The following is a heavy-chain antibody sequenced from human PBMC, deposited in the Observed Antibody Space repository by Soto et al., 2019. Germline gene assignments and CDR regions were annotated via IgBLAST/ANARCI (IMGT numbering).Heavy chain of an antibody. CDR3: ARDGGATDGDY. CDR1: GFTFSSYS. D-gene: IGHD1-26*01. J-gene: IGHJ4*02. V-gene: IGHV3-21*01. CDR2: ISSSSYI. Sequence: GGSLRLSCAASGFTFSSYSMNWVRQAPGKGLEWVSSISSSSYIYYADSVKGRFTISRDNAKNSLYLQMNSLRAEDTAAYYCARDGGATDGDYWGQGTLVTVSS.